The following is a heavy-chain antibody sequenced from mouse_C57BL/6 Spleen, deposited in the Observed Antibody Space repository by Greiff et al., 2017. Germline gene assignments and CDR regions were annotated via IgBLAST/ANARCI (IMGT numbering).Heavy chain of an antibody. CDR2: IDPSDSYT. CDR1: GYTFTSYW. J-gene: IGHJ4*01. Sequence: QVQLQRPGAELVRPGTSVKLSCKASGYTFTSYWMHWVKQRPGQGLEWIGVIDPSDSYTNSNQKFKGKATLTVDTSSSTAYMQLSSLTSEDSAVYYCARGSGADYYGRSYYYAMDYWGKGTSVTVSS. D-gene: IGHD1-1*01. V-gene: IGHV1-59*01. CDR3: ARGSGADYYGRSYYYAMDY.